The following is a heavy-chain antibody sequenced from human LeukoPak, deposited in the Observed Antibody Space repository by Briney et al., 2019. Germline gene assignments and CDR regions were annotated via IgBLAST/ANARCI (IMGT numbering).Heavy chain of an antibody. V-gene: IGHV1-3*01. D-gene: IGHD1-26*01. J-gene: IGHJ4*02. Sequence: GASVKVSCKASGYTFTSYAMHWVRQAPGQRLEWMGWINAGNGNTKYSQKFQGRVTITRDTSASTAYMELSRLRSDDTAVYYCARDVIVGARNFDYWGQGTLVTVSS. CDR2: INAGNGNT. CDR3: ARDVIVGARNFDY. CDR1: GYTFTSYA.